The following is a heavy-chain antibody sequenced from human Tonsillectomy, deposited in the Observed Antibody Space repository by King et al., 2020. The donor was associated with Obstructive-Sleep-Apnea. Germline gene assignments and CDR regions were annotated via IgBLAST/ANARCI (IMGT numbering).Heavy chain of an antibody. V-gene: IGHV4-30-4*01. J-gene: IGHJ5*02. CDR3: ARERYYYEILTGYSGTNWFDP. D-gene: IGHD3-9*01. CDR2: IHYSGST. CDR1: GGSISSGDYY. Sequence: QLQESGPGLVKPSQTLSLTCTVSGGSISSGDYYWSWIRQPPGKGLEWIGYIHYSGSTYYTPSLKSRVTISVDTSKNQFSLRLSSVTAADTAVYYCARERYYYEILTGYSGTNWFDPWGQGTLVTVSS.